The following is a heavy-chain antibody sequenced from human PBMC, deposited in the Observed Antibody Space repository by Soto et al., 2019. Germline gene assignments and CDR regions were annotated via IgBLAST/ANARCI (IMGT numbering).Heavy chain of an antibody. D-gene: IGHD2-21*02. CDR2: INPNSGGT. J-gene: IGHJ1*01. CDR3: ARDAGGVTPPTLPHSQH. CDR1: GYTFTGYY. V-gene: IGHV1-2*04. Sequence: GASVKVSCKASGYTFTGYYMHWVRQAPGQGLEWMGWINPNSGGTNYAQKFQGWVTMTRDTSISTAYMELSRLRSDDTAVYYCARDAGGVTPPTLPHSQHGGRGPLVTVS.